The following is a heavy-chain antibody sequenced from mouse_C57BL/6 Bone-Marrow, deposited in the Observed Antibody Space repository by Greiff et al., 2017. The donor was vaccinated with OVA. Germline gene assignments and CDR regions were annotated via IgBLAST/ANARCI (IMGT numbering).Heavy chain of an antibody. CDR2: IYPGDGDT. CDR1: GYAFSSSW. V-gene: IGHV1-82*01. J-gene: IGHJ3*01. Sequence: VQPQQSGPELVKPGASVKISCKASGYAFSSSWMNWVKQRPGKGLEWIGRIYPGDGDTNYNGKFKGKATLTADKSSSTAYMQLSSLTSEDSAVYFCARTGWFAYWGQGTLVTVSA. CDR3: ARTGWFAY.